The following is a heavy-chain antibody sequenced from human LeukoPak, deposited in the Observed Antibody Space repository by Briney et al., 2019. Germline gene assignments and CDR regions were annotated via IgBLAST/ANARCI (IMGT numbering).Heavy chain of an antibody. J-gene: IGHJ5*02. V-gene: IGHV4-59*01. D-gene: IGHD2-2*01. CDR1: GGSISSYY. Sequence: PSETLSLTCTVSGGSISSYYWSWIRHPPGKGLEWIGYIYYSGSTNYNPSLKSRVTISVDTSKNQFSMKLSSVTAADTAVYYCARGMRDIVVVPAAIWFDPWGQGTLVTVSS. CDR2: IYYSGST. CDR3: ARGMRDIVVVPAAIWFDP.